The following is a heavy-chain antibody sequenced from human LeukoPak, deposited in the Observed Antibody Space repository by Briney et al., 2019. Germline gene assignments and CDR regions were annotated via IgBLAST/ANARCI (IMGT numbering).Heavy chain of an antibody. CDR1: GFSFSDYA. Sequence: PGGSLRLSCVASGFSFSDYAMHWVRQAPGKGLEWVAVISADGRDNYYIDSVRGRFTISRDNSKTTVFLQMNSLEVEDTAVYYCATPLTSKWSSSWYSGHFDYWGHGALVTVPS. CDR2: ISADGRDN. CDR3: ATPLTSKWSSSWYSGHFDY. J-gene: IGHJ4*01. D-gene: IGHD6-13*01. V-gene: IGHV3-30*04.